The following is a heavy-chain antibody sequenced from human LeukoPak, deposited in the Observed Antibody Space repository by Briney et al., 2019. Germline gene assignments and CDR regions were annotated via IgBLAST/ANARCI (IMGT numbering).Heavy chain of an antibody. Sequence: PGGSLRLSCAASGIIFNDYWMNWVRQALGKGLEWVAHINQDGSVIHYVDSVKGRFTTSTDNARHSVYLQMNSLRVEDTAVYYCTTLPHKDSRGYNDYWGQGILVTVSS. D-gene: IGHD3-22*01. J-gene: IGHJ4*02. CDR1: GIIFNDYW. V-gene: IGHV3-7*01. CDR2: INQDGSVI. CDR3: TTLPHKDSRGYNDY.